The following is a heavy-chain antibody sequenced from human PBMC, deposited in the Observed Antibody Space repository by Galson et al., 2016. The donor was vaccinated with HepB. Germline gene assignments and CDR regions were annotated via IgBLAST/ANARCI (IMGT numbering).Heavy chain of an antibody. D-gene: IGHD7-27*01. CDR3: ARDHLWAFDY. J-gene: IGHJ4*02. CDR2: ISSSSNSM. CDR1: GFTFNTYG. Sequence: SLRLSCADSGFTFNTYGMNWVRQAPGKGLEWISYISSSSNSMYYADSVKGRFTISRDNAKNSLYLQMNSLRAEDTAVYYCARDHLWAFDYWGQGTLVTVSS. V-gene: IGHV3-48*01.